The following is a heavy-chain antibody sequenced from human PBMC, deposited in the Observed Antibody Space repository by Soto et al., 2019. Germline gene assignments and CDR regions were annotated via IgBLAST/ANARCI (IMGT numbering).Heavy chain of an antibody. CDR1: GFTFSSYA. CDR3: ARARYQLLFGGVSETKQDYYGMDV. V-gene: IGHV3-30-3*01. J-gene: IGHJ6*02. Sequence: HPGGSLRLSCAASGFTFSSYAMHWVRQAPGKGLEWVAVISYDGSNKYYADSVKGRFTISRDNSKNTLYLQMNSLRAEDTAVYYCARARYQLLFGGVSETKQDYYGMDVWGQGTTVTVSS. CDR2: ISYDGSNK. D-gene: IGHD2-2*01.